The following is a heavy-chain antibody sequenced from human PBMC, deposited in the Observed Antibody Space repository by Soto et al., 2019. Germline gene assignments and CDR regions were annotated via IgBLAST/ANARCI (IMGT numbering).Heavy chain of an antibody. Sequence: SETLSLTCTVSGGSISSYYWSWIRQPPGKGLEWIGYIYYSGSTNYNPSLKSRVTISVDTSKNQFSLKLGSVTAADTAVYYCASETALWFGEFFYWGQGTLVTVSS. V-gene: IGHV4-59*01. D-gene: IGHD3-10*01. J-gene: IGHJ4*02. CDR2: IYYSGST. CDR1: GGSISSYY. CDR3: ASETALWFGEFFY.